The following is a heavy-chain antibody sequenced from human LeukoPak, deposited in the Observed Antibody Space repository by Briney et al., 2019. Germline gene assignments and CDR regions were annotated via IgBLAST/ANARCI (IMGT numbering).Heavy chain of an antibody. CDR3: ATHIVLMVYALAS. V-gene: IGHV4-4*02. CDR1: GGSISSTVW. D-gene: IGHD2-8*01. Sequence: SDTLSLTCDVSGGSISSTVWWSWVRQPPGKGLEWIGEIYQTGSTNYNPSLKSRVTISVDKSKNQFSLTLSSVTAADTAVYYCATHIVLMVYALASWGQGTLVTASS. CDR2: IYQTGST. J-gene: IGHJ5*02.